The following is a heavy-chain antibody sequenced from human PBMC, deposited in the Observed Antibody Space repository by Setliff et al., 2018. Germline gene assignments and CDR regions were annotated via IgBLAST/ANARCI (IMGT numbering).Heavy chain of an antibody. D-gene: IGHD5-18*01. Sequence: GGSLRLSCAASGFSFSSYAMSWVRQAPGKGLEWVSTIIGSGISTYYADSVQGRATISRDNHKNTLHLQMNSLRVEDTAIYYCAKDLSSNTAASYFFDLWGQGTQVTVSS. CDR1: GFSFSSYA. J-gene: IGHJ4*02. CDR3: AKDLSSNTAASYFFDL. V-gene: IGHV3-23*01. CDR2: IIGSGIST.